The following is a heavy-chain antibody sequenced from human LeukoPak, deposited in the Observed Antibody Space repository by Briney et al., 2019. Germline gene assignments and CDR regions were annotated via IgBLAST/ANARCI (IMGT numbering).Heavy chain of an antibody. V-gene: IGHV3-30*02. D-gene: IGHD2-2*01. CDR2: IRYDGSNK. J-gene: IGHJ4*02. CDR1: GFTFSSYG. Sequence: PGGSLRLSCAASGFTFSSYGMHWVRQAPGKGLEWVAFIRYDGSNKYYADSVKGRFTISRDNSKNTLYLQMNSLRAEDTAVYYCATVGDKIVVVPAAPHDYWGQGTLVTVSS. CDR3: ATVGDKIVVVPAAPHDY.